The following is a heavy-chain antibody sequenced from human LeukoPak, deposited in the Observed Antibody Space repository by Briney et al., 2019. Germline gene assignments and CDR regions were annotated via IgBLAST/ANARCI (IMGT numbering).Heavy chain of an antibody. CDR2: IRYDGSNK. CDR3: VMGIAAAGPWDDLDAFDI. D-gene: IGHD6-13*01. CDR1: GFTFSSYG. J-gene: IGHJ3*02. V-gene: IGHV3-30*02. Sequence: PGGSLRLSCAASGFTFSSYGMHWVRQAPGKGLEWVAFIRYDGSNKYYADSVKGRFTISRDNSKNTLYLQMNSLRAEDTAVYYCVMGIAAAGPWDDLDAFDIWGQGTMVTVSS.